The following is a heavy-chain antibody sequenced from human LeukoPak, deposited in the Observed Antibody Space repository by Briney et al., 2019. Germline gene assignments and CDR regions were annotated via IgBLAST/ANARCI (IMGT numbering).Heavy chain of an antibody. D-gene: IGHD4-17*01. CDR1: GFTGSSNY. CDR3: ARGSHDYGDYSAAFDI. J-gene: IGHJ3*02. CDR2: ICSGGST. V-gene: IGHV3-66*01. Sequence: GGSLRLSCAASGFTGSSNYMSWVRQAPGKGQEGVLVICSGGSTYYADSVKGRFTISRDNSKNTLYLQMNSLRAEDTAVYYCARGSHDYGDYSAAFDIWGQGTMVTVSS.